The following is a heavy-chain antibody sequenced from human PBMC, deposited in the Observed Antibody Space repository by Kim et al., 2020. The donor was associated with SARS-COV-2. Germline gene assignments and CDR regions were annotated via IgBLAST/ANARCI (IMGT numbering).Heavy chain of an antibody. V-gene: IGHV1-69*13. CDR2: IIPIFGTA. J-gene: IGHJ4*02. CDR3: ARVGRGSSNFDY. D-gene: IGHD1-26*01. CDR1: GGTLSSYA. Sequence: SVKVSCKASGGTLSSYAISWVRQAPGQGLEWMGGIIPIFGTANYAQKFQGRVTITADESTSTAYMELSSLRSEDTAVYYCARVGRGSSNFDYWGQGTLVTVSS.